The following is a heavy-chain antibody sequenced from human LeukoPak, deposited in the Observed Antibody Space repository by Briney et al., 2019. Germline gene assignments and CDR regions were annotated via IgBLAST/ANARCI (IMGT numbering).Heavy chain of an antibody. V-gene: IGHV3-9*01. CDR2: ISWNGGSI. Sequence: GGSLRLSCAASGFTFSSYDMNWVRQAPGKGLEWVSGISWNGGSIGYADSVKGRFTISRDNAKNSLYLQMNSLRAEDTALYYCAKAFEAVAAKSPFDYWGQGTLVTVSS. J-gene: IGHJ4*02. CDR1: GFTFSSYD. D-gene: IGHD6-19*01. CDR3: AKAFEAVAAKSPFDY.